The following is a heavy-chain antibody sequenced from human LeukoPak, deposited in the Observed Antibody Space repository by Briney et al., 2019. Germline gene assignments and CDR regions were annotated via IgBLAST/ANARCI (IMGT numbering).Heavy chain of an antibody. J-gene: IGHJ4*02. D-gene: IGHD6-19*01. Sequence: GGSLRLSCAASRFTFSSYEMNWVGPAPGRGRAGVSYISSSGSTIYYADSVKGRFTISRDNAQNSLYLQMNSLRAEDTAVYYCAGGSGWYAYFDYWGQGTLVTVSS. V-gene: IGHV3-48*03. CDR1: RFTFSSYE. CDR2: ISSSGSTI. CDR3: AGGSGWYAYFDY.